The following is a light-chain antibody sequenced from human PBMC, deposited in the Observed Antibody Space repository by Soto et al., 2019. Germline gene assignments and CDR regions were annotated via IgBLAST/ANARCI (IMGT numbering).Light chain of an antibody. J-gene: IGLJ2*01. CDR3: ATWDDSLNGL. CDR2: SNN. Sequence: QSVLTQPPSASGTPGQSVTISCSGSSSNIGGNTVSWYQQLPGTAPKLLIYSNNQRPSGVPDRFSGSKSGTSASLAISGLQSEDEADYYCATWDDSLNGLFGGGTKLTVL. V-gene: IGLV1-44*01. CDR1: SSNIGGNT.